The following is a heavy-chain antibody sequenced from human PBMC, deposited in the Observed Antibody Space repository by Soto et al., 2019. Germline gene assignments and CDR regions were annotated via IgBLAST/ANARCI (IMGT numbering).Heavy chain of an antibody. CDR2: INAGNGNT. V-gene: IGHV1-3*01. D-gene: IGHD3-16*02. Sequence: AAVKVSCKASGYTFTSYAMHWVRRAPGQRLEWMGWINAGNGNTKYSQKFQGRVTITRDTSASTAYMELSSLRYEDTAVYYCARDQGGTYYDYVWGSYRPASFDYWGQGTLVTVSS. J-gene: IGHJ4*02. CDR1: GYTFTSYA. CDR3: ARDQGGTYYDYVWGSYRPASFDY.